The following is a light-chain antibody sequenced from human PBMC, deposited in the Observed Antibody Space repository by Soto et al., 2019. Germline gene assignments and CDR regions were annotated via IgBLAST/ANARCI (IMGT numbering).Light chain of an antibody. CDR1: SSDVGGYKS. CDR2: EVS. V-gene: IGLV2-14*01. J-gene: IGLJ1*01. CDR3: CSYTSSSPDV. Sequence: QSVLTQPASVSGSPGQSITISCTGTSSDVGGYKSVSWYQQHPGKAPKLMIYEVSNRPSGVSNRFSGSKSGNTASLTISGLQAEDEADYYCCSYTSSSPDVFGTGTKATVL.